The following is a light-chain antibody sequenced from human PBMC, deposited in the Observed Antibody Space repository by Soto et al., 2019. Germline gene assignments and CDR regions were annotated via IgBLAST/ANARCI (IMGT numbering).Light chain of an antibody. V-gene: IGKV3-20*01. CDR2: GAS. CDR3: QQYGSSPPYT. Sequence: EIVLTQSPGTLSLSPGERATLSCRASQSVSYVAWYLQKPGQAPRLLIYGASSRATGIPDRISGSGSETDFTLTISRLEPEDFAVYYCQQYGSSPPYTFGQGNKLEIK. J-gene: IGKJ2*01. CDR1: QSVSY.